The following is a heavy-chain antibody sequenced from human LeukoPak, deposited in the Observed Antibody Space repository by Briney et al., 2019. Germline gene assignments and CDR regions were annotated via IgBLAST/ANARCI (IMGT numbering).Heavy chain of an antibody. CDR2: IYYSGST. J-gene: IGHJ3*02. V-gene: IGHV4-59*08. Sequence: SETLSLTCTVSGGSISSYYWSWIRQPPGKGLEWIGYIYYSGSTNYNPSLKSRVTISVDTSKNQFSLKLSSVSAADTAVYYCARRVIQLYAFDIWGQGTMVTVS. D-gene: IGHD5-18*01. CDR3: ARRVIQLYAFDI. CDR1: GGSISSYY.